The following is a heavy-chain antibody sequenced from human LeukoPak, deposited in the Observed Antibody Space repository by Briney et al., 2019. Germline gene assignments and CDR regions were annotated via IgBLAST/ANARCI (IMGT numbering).Heavy chain of an antibody. D-gene: IGHD6-13*01. J-gene: IGHJ3*02. CDR2: ISDSGGST. Sequence: GGSLRLSCAASGFTFSSYALTWVRQAPGKGLEWVSGISDSGGSTYYADSVKGRLTISRDNSKNPLYLQMNSLRAEDTAVYYCAKVDSSSWYVAFDMWGQGTMVTVPS. CDR3: AKVDSSSWYVAFDM. CDR1: GFTFSSYA. V-gene: IGHV3-23*01.